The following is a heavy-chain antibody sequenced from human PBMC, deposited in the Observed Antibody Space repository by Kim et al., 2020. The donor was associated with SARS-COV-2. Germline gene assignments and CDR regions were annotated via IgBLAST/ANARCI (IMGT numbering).Heavy chain of an antibody. D-gene: IGHD2-15*01. Sequence: TYHADSMKGRITSSRDNSKNTLYLQMSRLRAEDTAVYYCVKCGVSTAFDYWGQGTLVTVSS. J-gene: IGHJ4*02. CDR3: VKCGVSTAFDY. V-gene: IGHV3-64D*06. CDR2: T.